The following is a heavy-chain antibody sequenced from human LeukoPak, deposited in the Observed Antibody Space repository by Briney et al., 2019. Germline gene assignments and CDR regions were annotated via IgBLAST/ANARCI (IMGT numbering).Heavy chain of an antibody. V-gene: IGHV4-39*01. CDR3: ARLPGFNDAFDI. CDR1: GDSISSSSYY. CDR2: IYYSGST. D-gene: IGHD3-10*01. Sequence: SETLSLTCTVSGDSISSSSYYWGWIRQHPGKGLECIGNIYYSGSTYYNPSLKSRVTISVDTSKNQFSLKLSSVTAADTAVYYCARLPGFNDAFDIWGQGTMVTVSS. J-gene: IGHJ3*02.